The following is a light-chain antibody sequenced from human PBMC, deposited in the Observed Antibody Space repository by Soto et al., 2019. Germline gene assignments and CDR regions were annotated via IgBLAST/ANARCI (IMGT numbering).Light chain of an antibody. V-gene: IGKV3-20*01. CDR2: GAS. CDR3: QQYGNSRGT. J-gene: IGKJ1*01. CDR1: QSVSTSY. Sequence: EIVLTQSPGTLSFSPGDRSARSCRASQSVSTSYLAWYQQKPGQAPRLLIYGASSRATGIPDRFSGSGSGTDFTLTISGLEPEDFAVYYCQQYGNSRGTFGQGTKVDIK.